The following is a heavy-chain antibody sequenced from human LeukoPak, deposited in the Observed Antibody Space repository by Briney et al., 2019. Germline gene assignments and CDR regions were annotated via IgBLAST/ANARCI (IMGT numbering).Heavy chain of an antibody. CDR1: GFTFDDYA. J-gene: IGHJ4*02. D-gene: IGHD3-3*01. CDR2: ISWNSGSI. Sequence: PGRSLRLSCAASGFTFDDYAMHWVRQAPGRGLEWVSGISWNSGSIGYADSVKGRFTISRDNAKNSLYLQMNSLRAEDTALYYCAKMTYYDFWSGYEYYFVYWGQGTLVTVSS. V-gene: IGHV3-9*01. CDR3: AKMTYYDFWSGYEYYFVY.